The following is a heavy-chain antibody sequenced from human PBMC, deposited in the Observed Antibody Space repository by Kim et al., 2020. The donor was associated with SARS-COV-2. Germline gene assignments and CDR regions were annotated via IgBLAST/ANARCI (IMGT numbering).Heavy chain of an antibody. J-gene: IGHJ4*02. V-gene: IGHV4-31*02. Sequence: YYNPSLKSRVTISVDTSKNQFSLKLSSVTAADTAVYYCATLPRGVYYFDYWGQGTLVTVSS. D-gene: IGHD3-10*01. CDR3: ATLPRGVYYFDY.